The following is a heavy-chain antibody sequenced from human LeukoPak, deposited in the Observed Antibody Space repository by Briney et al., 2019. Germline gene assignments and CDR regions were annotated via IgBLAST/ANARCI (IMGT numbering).Heavy chain of an antibody. CDR2: ISYSGST. CDR3: ARYDYGDCWFDP. Sequence: SQTLSLTCTVSGGSMNNYYWSWIRQPPGKGLEWIGYISYSGSTNYNPSLRSRVTISVDTSKNQFSLKLSSVTAADTALYYCARYDYGDCWFDPWGQGTLVTVSS. D-gene: IGHD4-17*01. CDR1: GGSMNNYY. V-gene: IGHV4-59*01. J-gene: IGHJ5*02.